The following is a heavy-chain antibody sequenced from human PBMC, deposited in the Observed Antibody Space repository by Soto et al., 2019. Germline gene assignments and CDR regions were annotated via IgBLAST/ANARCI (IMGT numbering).Heavy chain of an antibody. Sequence: LVESGGGLVKPGGSIRLSCAASGFIFRNAWMSWVRQAPGKGREWVGRIKSKSSGGTTDYAAPVEGRVTITRDDLQSIRYLQMTSLTVEDTAVYFCTSEKGWRQSPLDSWGQGALVTVSS. CDR2: IKSKSSGGTT. J-gene: IGHJ5*01. D-gene: IGHD4-4*01. CDR1: GFIFRNAW. CDR3: TSEKGWRQSPLDS. V-gene: IGHV3-15*01.